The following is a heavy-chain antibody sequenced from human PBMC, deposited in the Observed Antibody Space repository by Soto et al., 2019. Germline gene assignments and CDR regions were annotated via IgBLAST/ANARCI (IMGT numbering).Heavy chain of an antibody. V-gene: IGHV3-48*03. J-gene: IGHJ3*02. CDR2: IRANDESI. CDR3: AREALRHAIDT. Sequence: GGSLRLSCVASGFDFRSYEMNWVRQAPGKGLEWVSNIRANDESIYYADSVKGRVSVSRDNAKNSLFLEMNSLRVDDTAVYYCAREALRHAIDTWGHRTIVPV. CDR1: GFDFRSYE.